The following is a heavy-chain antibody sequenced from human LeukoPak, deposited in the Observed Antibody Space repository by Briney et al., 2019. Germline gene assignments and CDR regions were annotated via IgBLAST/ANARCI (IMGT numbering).Heavy chain of an antibody. J-gene: IGHJ4*02. Sequence: GGSLRLSCAASGFTFSSYAMSWVRQAPGKGLQWVSAISGSGGSTYYVDSVKGRFTISRDNSKNTLYLQMNSLRAEDTAVYYCAKEPRRGGSSFDYWGQGTLVTVSS. CDR1: GFTFSSYA. CDR3: AKEPRRGGSSFDY. D-gene: IGHD6-13*01. CDR2: ISGSGGST. V-gene: IGHV3-23*01.